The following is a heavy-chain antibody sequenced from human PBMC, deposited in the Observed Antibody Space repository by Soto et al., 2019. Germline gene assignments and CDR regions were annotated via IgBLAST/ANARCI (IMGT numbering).Heavy chain of an antibody. V-gene: IGHV3-66*01. CDR2: IYGGGTT. D-gene: IGHD3-10*01. Sequence: GGSLRLSCAVSGFSVSNYYMSWVRQAPGKGLEWVSIIYGGGTTYYADSVKRRFTVSRDTSKNTVFLQMNSLRAEDTAVYYCARGLVRAFFDYWGQGTPVTVSS. J-gene: IGHJ4*02. CDR3: ARGLVRAFFDY. CDR1: GFSVSNYY.